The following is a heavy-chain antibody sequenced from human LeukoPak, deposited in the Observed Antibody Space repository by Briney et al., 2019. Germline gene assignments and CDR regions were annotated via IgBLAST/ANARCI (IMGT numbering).Heavy chain of an antibody. CDR2: ISRNSGSI. V-gene: IGHV3-9*03. D-gene: IGHD3-3*01. Sequence: GSSLTLSCAACGLTFDDYAMHWLRQARGKGLEWVSGISRNSGSIVCGDSVKGRFTISRDNAKNSLYLQMNSLRAEDMALYYCAKELEPLEWLFLFDYWGQGTLVTVSS. CDR3: AKELEPLEWLFLFDY. CDR1: GLTFDDYA. J-gene: IGHJ4*02.